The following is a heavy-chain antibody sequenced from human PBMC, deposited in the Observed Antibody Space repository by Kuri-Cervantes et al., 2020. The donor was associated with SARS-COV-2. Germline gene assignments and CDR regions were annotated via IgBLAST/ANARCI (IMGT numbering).Heavy chain of an antibody. CDR3: ARDRYYYDSSGYIPFDY. CDR1: GFTFSSYS. Sequence: LSLTCAASGFTFSSYSMNRVRQAPGKGLEWVSSISSSSSYIYYADSVKGRFTISRDNAKNSLYLQMNSLRAEDTAVYYCARDRYYYDSSGYIPFDYWGQGTLVTVSS. CDR2: ISSSSSYI. J-gene: IGHJ4*02. D-gene: IGHD3-22*01. V-gene: IGHV3-21*01.